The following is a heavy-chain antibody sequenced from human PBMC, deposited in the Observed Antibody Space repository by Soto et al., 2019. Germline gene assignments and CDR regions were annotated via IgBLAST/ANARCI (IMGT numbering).Heavy chain of an antibody. CDR3: ARRLSHSSSLDGMDV. J-gene: IGHJ6*02. CDR2: IDPSDSYT. Sequence: PGESLKISCKGSGYSFTSYWISWVRQMPGKGLEWMGRIDPSDSYTNYSPSFQGNVTISADKSISTAYLQWSSLKASDTAMYYCARRLSHSSSLDGMDVWGQGTTVTVSS. D-gene: IGHD6-6*01. V-gene: IGHV5-10-1*01. CDR1: GYSFTSYW.